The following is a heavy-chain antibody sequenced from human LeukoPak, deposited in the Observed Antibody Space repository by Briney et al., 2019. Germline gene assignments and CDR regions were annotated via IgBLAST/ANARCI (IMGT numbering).Heavy chain of an antibody. V-gene: IGHV4-59*01. Sequence: SETLSLTCTVSGASIRSSYWSWIRQPPGKGLEWIGHIHYSGSTNYNPSLKSRVAISVDTSKNQFSLKLSSVTAADTAVYYCARRVWATTISRDGFDIWGQGTMVTVSS. J-gene: IGHJ3*02. CDR3: ARRVWATTISRDGFDI. CDR2: IHYSGST. D-gene: IGHD1-26*01. CDR1: GASIRSSY.